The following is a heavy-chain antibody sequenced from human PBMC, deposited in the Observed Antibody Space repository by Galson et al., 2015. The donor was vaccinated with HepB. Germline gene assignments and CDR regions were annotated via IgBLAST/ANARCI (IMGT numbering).Heavy chain of an antibody. J-gene: IGHJ6*02. V-gene: IGHV3-23*01. D-gene: IGHD6-13*01. CDR1: GFTFSSYA. CDR3: AKDLSSSSWYLGVSYYYYGMDV. Sequence: SLRLSCAASGFTFSSYAMSWVRQAPGKGLEWVSAISGSGGSTYYADSVKGRFTISRDNSKNTPYLQMNSLRAEDTAVYYCAKDLSSSSWYLGVSYYYYGMDVWGQGTTVTVSS. CDR2: ISGSGGST.